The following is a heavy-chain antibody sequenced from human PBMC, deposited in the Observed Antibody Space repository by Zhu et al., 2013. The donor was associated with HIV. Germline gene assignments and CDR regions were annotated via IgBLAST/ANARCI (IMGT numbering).Heavy chain of an antibody. CDR3: ATVGGSYRGYYFDY. CDR1: GYTLTELS. D-gene: IGHD1-26*01. V-gene: IGHV1-24*01. CDR2: FDPEDGET. J-gene: IGHJ4*02. Sequence: QVQLVQSGAEVRKPGASVRLSCKVSGYTLTELSMHWVRQAPGKGLEWMGGFDPEDGETIYAQKFQGRVTMTEDTSTDTAYMELSSLRSEDTAVYYCATVGGSYRGYYFDYWGQGTLVTVSS.